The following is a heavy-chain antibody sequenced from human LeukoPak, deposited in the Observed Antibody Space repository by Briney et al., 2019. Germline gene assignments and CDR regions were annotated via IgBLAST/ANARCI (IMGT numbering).Heavy chain of an antibody. CDR2: IYYSGST. CDR3: ATVWFGELYLDY. D-gene: IGHD3-10*01. Sequence: PSETLSLTCAVYGGSFSSYYWGWIRQPPGKGLEWIGSIYYSGSTYYNPSLKSRVTISVDTSKNQFSLKLSSVTAADTAVYYCATVWFGELYLDYWGQGTLVTVSS. J-gene: IGHJ4*02. V-gene: IGHV4-39*01. CDR1: GGSFSSYY.